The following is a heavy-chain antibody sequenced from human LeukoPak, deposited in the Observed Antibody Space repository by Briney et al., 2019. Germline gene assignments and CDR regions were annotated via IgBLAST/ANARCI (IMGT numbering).Heavy chain of an antibody. V-gene: IGHV3-74*01. CDR3: ARDGHNWNDPLSVGWFDP. CDR2: INSDGSST. Sequence: GGSLRLSCAASGFSFDNYAMSWVRQAPGKGLVWVSRINSDGSSTSYADSVKGRFTISRDNAKNTLYLQMNSLRAEDTAVYYCARDGHNWNDPLSVGWFDPWGQGTLVTVSS. D-gene: IGHD1-1*01. CDR1: GFSFDNYA. J-gene: IGHJ5*02.